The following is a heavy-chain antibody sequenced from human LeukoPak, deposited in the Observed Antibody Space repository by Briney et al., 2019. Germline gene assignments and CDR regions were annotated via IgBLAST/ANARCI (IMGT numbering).Heavy chain of an antibody. J-gene: IGHJ4*02. CDR3: ARARVVAANFLDY. V-gene: IGHV4-34*01. D-gene: IGHD2-15*01. Sequence: SETLSLTCAVYGGSFSGYYWSWIRQPPGKGLEWIGEINHSGSTNYNPSLKSRVTISVDTSKNQFSPKLSSVTAADTAVYYCARARVVAANFLDYWGQGTLVTVSS. CDR1: GGSFSGYY. CDR2: INHSGST.